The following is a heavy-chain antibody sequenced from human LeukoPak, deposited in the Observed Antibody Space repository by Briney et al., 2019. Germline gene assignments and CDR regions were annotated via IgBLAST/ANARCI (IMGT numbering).Heavy chain of an antibody. CDR3: AKKPATIKFPFDI. J-gene: IGHJ4*02. Sequence: PGGSLRLSCVGSGFSFSTYDMGWVRKTPGKGLEWVSAISTTGGYTEDADSVKGRFTISRDNSQNTLFLQMHSLRAEDTAVYYCAKKPATIKFPFDIWGQGTLVTVSS. V-gene: IGHV3-23*01. CDR2: ISTTGGYT. D-gene: IGHD5-24*01. CDR1: GFSFSTYD.